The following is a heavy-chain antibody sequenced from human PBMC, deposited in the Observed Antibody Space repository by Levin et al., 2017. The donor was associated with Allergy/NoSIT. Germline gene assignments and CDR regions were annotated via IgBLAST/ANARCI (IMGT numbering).Heavy chain of an antibody. CDR3: ARVPLGYCSGGSCYPL. V-gene: IGHV3-53*01. D-gene: IGHD2-15*01. CDR1: GFTVSSNY. CDR2: IYSGGST. J-gene: IGHJ3*01. Sequence: GESLKISCAASGFTVSSNYMSWVRQAPGKGLEWVSVIYSGGSTYYADSVKGRFTISRDNSKNTLYLQMNSLRAEDTAVYYCARVPLGYCSGGSCYPLWGQGTMVTVSS.